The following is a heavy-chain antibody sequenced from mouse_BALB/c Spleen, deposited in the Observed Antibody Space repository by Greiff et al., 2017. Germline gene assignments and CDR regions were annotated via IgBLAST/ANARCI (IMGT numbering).Heavy chain of an antibody. V-gene: IGHV15-2*02. J-gene: IGHJ3*01. D-gene: IGHD2-4*01. CDR3: ARGNYDYDWFAY. Sequence: VQLQQSGSELRSPGLSVKLPCKVFDSEVFPFAYWSWVGQKPGHGFEWIGDILPSIGRTIYGEKFEDKATLDADTVSNTAYLELNSLTSEDSAIYYCARGNYDYDWFAYWGQGTLVTVSA. CDR2: ILPSIGRT. CDR1: DSEVFPFAY.